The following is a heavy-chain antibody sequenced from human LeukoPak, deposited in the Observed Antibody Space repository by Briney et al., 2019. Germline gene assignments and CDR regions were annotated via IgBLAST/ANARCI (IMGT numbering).Heavy chain of an antibody. V-gene: IGHV1-18*01. CDR2: ISPDTGNT. J-gene: IGHJ4*02. CDR1: GYTFMSYS. Sequence: ASVRVSCKASGYTFMSYSITWVRQAPGQGLEWMGRISPDTGNTNSAQKLQGRVTMTTDTSTSTAYMELRSLRSDDTAVYYCARGESSTWSTPVDYWGQGTLVTVSS. D-gene: IGHD6-13*01. CDR3: ARGESSTWSTPVDY.